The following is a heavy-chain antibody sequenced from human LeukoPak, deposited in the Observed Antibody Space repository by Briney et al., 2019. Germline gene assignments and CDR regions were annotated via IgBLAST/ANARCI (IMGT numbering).Heavy chain of an antibody. CDR2: ISGSGGST. D-gene: IGHD3-9*01. V-gene: IGHV3-23*01. Sequence: GGSLRLPCAASGFTFSSYAMSWVRQAPGKGLEWVSAISGSGGSTYYADSVKGRFTISRDNSKNTLYLQMNSLRAEDTAVYYCAKDWADILTGDEAYYFDYWGQGTLVTVSS. CDR1: GFTFSSYA. J-gene: IGHJ4*02. CDR3: AKDWADILTGDEAYYFDY.